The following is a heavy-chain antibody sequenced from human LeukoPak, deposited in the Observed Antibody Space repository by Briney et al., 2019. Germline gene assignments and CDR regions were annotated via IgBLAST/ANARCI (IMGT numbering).Heavy chain of an antibody. D-gene: IGHD2-15*01. Sequence: SEPLSLTCTVSGGSISSGDYYWSWIRQPPGKGLEWIGYIYYSGSTYYNPSLKSRVTISVDTSKNQFSLKLSSVTAADTAVYYCAREPGVGYCSGGSCYNTAWFDPWGQGTLVTVSS. CDR3: AREPGVGYCSGGSCYNTAWFDP. V-gene: IGHV4-30-4*01. J-gene: IGHJ5*02. CDR1: GGSISSGDYY. CDR2: IYYSGST.